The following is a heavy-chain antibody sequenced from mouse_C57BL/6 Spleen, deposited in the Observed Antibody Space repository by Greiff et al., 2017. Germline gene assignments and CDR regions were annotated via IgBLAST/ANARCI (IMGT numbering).Heavy chain of an antibody. Sequence: EVQLVESGPGLVKPSQSLSLTCSVTGYSITSGYYWNWIRQFPGNKLEWMGYISYDGSNNYNPSLKNRISITRDTSKNQFFLKLNSVTTEDTATYYCARDHYTLDVWGTGTTVTVSS. CDR3: ARDHYTLDV. CDR2: ISYDGSN. D-gene: IGHD2-12*01. V-gene: IGHV3-6*01. CDR1: GYSITSGYY. J-gene: IGHJ1*03.